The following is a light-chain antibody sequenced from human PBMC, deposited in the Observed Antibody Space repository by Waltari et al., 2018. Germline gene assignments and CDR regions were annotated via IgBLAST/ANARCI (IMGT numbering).Light chain of an antibody. V-gene: IGKV3-11*01. CDR1: QSGSTS. J-gene: IGKJ1*01. Sequence: CRASQSGSTSLAWYQHRPDQSPRLLIYDASTRATGIPARFSGSGSGTDFTLTISSLEPEDFAVYYCQRRSNSPPWTFGQGTTVEVK. CDR2: DAS. CDR3: QRRSNSPPWT.